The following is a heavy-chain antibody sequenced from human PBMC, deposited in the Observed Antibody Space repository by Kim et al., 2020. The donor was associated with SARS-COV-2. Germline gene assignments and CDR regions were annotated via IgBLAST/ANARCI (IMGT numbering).Heavy chain of an antibody. D-gene: IGHD2-15*01. CDR3: ARSGGVVVCRSSYY. J-gene: IGHJ6*03. Sequence: GGSLRLSCAGSGFTFNNFGMHWVRQTPGKGLEWLASITSEGSKMYYADSLKGRFTISRDSSKNTLYLQMNSLRAEDTALYYCARSGGVVVCRSSYY. CDR1: GFTFNNFG. CDR2: ITSEGSKM. V-gene: IGHV3-30*03.